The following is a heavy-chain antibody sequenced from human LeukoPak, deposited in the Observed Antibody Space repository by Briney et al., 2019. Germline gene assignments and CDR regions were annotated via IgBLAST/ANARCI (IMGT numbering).Heavy chain of an antibody. J-gene: IGHJ4*02. D-gene: IGHD3-10*01. Sequence: SETLSLTCTVSGGSISSYYWSWIRQPPGKGLEWIGYIYYSGSTNYNPSLKSRATISVDTSKNQFSLKLNSVTAADTAVFYCAANSADYNTLGSSYKVWGQGTLVTVSS. CDR1: GGSISSYY. V-gene: IGHV4-59*08. CDR3: AANSADYNTLGSSYKV. CDR2: IYYSGST.